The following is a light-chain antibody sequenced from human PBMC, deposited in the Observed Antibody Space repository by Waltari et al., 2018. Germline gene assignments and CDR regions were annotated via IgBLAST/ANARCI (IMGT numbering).Light chain of an antibody. J-gene: IGLJ3*02. CDR3: SSYTRSTTLV. CDR2: DVS. V-gene: IGLV2-14*01. CDR1: TSDVGGYNY. Sequence: QSALTQPASVSGSPGQSITISCTGTTSDVGGYNYVSWYHQHPGSAPKLILYDVSSRPSGVSNRFSGSKSGTTASLTIAGLQAEDEADYYCSSYTRSTTLVFGGGTKLTVL.